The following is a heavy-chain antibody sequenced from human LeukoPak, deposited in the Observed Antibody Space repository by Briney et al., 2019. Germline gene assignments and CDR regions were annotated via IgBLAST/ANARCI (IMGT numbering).Heavy chain of an antibody. V-gene: IGHV1-69*05. Sequence: SVKVSCKASGGTFSSYAISWVRQAPGQGLEWMGGIIPIFGTTNYAQKFQGRVTITTDESTSTAYMKLSSLRSEDTAVYYCARANGDFWSGYYYYFDYWGQGTLVTVSS. J-gene: IGHJ4*02. CDR3: ARANGDFWSGYYYYFDY. D-gene: IGHD3-3*01. CDR1: GGTFSSYA. CDR2: IIPIFGTT.